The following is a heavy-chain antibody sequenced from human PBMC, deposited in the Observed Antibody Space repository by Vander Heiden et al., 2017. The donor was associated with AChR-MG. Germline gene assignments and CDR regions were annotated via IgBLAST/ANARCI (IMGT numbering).Heavy chain of an antibody. Sequence: EVQLVESGGGLVQPGGSLRLSCAASGFTFSSYRMNWVRQPTGQGLEWVSYISSDSSTIYYADSVEGRFIISRDNAKNSLYLQMNSLRAEDTAVYFCARWGRGISSSDYWGQGTLVTVSS. V-gene: IGHV3-48*01. CDR1: GFTFSSYR. J-gene: IGHJ4*02. CDR2: ISSDSSTI. D-gene: IGHD6-6*01. CDR3: ARWGRGISSSDY.